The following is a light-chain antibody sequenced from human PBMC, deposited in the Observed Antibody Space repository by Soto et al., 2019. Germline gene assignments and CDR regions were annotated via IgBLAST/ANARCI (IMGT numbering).Light chain of an antibody. V-gene: IGLV2-14*01. CDR2: EVS. CDR1: SSDVGGYNY. Sequence: QSALTQPASVSGSPGQSITISCTGTSSDVGGYNYVSWYQQHPGKAPKLMIYEVSNRPSGVSNRFSGSMSGNTASLTISRLQAEDEADYYCSSFTSINTWVFGGGTQLTVL. J-gene: IGLJ3*02. CDR3: SSFTSINTWV.